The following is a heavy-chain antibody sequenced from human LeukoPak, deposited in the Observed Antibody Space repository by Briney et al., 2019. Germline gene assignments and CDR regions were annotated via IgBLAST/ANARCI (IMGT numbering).Heavy chain of an antibody. D-gene: IGHD3-10*01. Sequence: SETLSLTCTVYGGSLSGYYWSWIRQPPGKGLEWFGEINHIGSTNYNPSLKSRGTISIDTSKNQFSLRLSSVTAADTAVYYCARGRLTYYSKPFDYWGQGTLVTVSS. CDR2: INHIGST. CDR3: ARGRLTYYSKPFDY. J-gene: IGHJ4*02. CDR1: GGSLSGYY. V-gene: IGHV4-34*01.